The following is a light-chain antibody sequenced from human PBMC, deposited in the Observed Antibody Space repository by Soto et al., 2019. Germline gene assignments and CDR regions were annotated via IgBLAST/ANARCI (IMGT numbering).Light chain of an antibody. CDR2: AAS. CDR3: QKYNSAPLT. Sequence: DIQMTQSPSSLSASVGDRVTITCRASQGIGNYLAWYQQKPGKVPKLLIYAASTLLSGVPSRFSGSGSGTHFTITISSLQPEDVATYYCQKYNSAPLTFGGGTKVEIK. V-gene: IGKV1-27*01. CDR1: QGIGNY. J-gene: IGKJ4*01.